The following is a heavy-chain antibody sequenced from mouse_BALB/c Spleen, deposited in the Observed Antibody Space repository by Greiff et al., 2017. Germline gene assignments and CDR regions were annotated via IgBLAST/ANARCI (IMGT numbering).Heavy chain of an antibody. D-gene: IGHD4-1*01. CDR1: GFTFSSFG. J-gene: IGHJ3*01. CDR2: ISSGSSTI. V-gene: IGHV5-17*02. Sequence: EVQVVESGGGLVQPGGSRKLSCAASGFTFSSFGMHWVRQAPEKGLEWVAYISSGSSTIYYADTVKGRFTISRDNPKNTLFLQMTSLRSEDTAMYYCAREGTGWFAYWGQGTLVTVSA. CDR3: AREGTGWFAY.